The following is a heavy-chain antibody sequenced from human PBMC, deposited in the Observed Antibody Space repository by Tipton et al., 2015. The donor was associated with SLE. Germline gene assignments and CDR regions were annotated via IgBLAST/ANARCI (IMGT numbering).Heavy chain of an antibody. V-gene: IGHV4-34*09. CDR3: AREVGEGTLDH. CDR1: GGSFSGYY. J-gene: IGHJ4*02. Sequence: TLSLTCAVYGGSFSGYYWSWIRQYPGKGLEWIGYIHYSGSTNYNPSLKSRVTISVDRSENQFSLKLSSVTAADTAVYYCAREVGEGTLDHWGLGTLVTVSS. CDR2: IHYSGST. D-gene: IGHD2-2*01.